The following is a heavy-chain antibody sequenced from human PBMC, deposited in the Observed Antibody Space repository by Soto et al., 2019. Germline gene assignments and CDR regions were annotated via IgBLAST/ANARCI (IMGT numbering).Heavy chain of an antibody. J-gene: IGHJ5*02. CDR1: GFTFSSYG. CDR2: ISYDGSNK. D-gene: IGHD2-2*01. Sequence: GGSLRLSCAASGFTFSSYGMHWVRQAPGKGLEWVAVISYDGSNKYYADSVKGRFTISRDKSKNTLSLQMNSLRAEDTAVYYCAKDEGTISYGGWFDPWGQGTLVTVSS. CDR3: AKDEGTISYGGWFDP. V-gene: IGHV3-30*18.